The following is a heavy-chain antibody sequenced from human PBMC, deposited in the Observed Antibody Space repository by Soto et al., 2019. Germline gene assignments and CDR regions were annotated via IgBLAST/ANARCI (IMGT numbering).Heavy chain of an antibody. J-gene: IGHJ5*02. CDR2: IYYSAGT. D-gene: IGHD6-19*01. CDR1: GGSVSSGSSY. Sequence: HVQLQESGPGLVKPSETLSLTCTVSGGSVSSGSSYWSWIRQSPGKGLEWIGTIYYSAGTNYNPSLKSRVTISIDTSKTHFSLKLSSVTAADTAVYYCARDYSSNWFGHWGQGTLVTVSS. CDR3: ARDYSSNWFGH. V-gene: IGHV4-61*01.